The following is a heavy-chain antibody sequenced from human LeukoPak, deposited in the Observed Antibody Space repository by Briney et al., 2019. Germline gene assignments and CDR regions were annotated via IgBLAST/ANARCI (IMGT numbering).Heavy chain of an antibody. V-gene: IGHV4-34*01. CDR1: GGSFSGYY. D-gene: IGHD3-10*01. CDR3: AKAVRAKRGYYYYMDV. J-gene: IGHJ6*03. CDR2: INHSGST. Sequence: SETLSLTCAVYGGSFSGYYWSWIRQPPGKGLEWIGEINHSGSTNYNPSLKGRVTISVDTSKNQFSLKLSSVTAADTAVHYCAKAVRAKRGYYYYMDVWGKGTTVTVSS.